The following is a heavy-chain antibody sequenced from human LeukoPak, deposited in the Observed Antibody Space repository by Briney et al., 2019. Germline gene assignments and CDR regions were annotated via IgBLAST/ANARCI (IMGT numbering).Heavy chain of an antibody. CDR3: ARGGRQTYSSSSMDH. V-gene: IGHV4-4*07. CDR1: GGSISSYY. Sequence: PSETLSLTCTVSGGSISSYYWSWIRQPAREGLEWIGRIYTSGSTNYNPSLKSRVTMSVDTSKNQFSLKLSSLTASDTAVYYCARGGRQTYSSSSMDHWGQGTLVTVSS. J-gene: IGHJ4*02. CDR2: IYTSGST. D-gene: IGHD6-6*01.